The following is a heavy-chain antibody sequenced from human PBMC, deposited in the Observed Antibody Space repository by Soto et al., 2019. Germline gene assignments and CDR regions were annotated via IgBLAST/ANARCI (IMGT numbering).Heavy chain of an antibody. J-gene: IGHJ6*02. CDR3: ARVVARPYGMDV. Sequence: SETLSLTCTVPGGSISSYYWSWIRQPPGKGLEWIGYIYYSGSTNYNPSLKSRVTISVDTSKNQFSLKLRSVTAADTAVYYCARVVARPYGMDVWGQGTTVTVSS. D-gene: IGHD6-6*01. V-gene: IGHV4-59*12. CDR2: IYYSGST. CDR1: GGSISSYY.